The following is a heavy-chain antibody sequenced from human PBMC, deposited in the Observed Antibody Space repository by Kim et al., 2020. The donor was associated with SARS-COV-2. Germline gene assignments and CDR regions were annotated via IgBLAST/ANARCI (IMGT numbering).Heavy chain of an antibody. CDR3: ARGGYQDY. Sequence: FGTANYAQKFQGRVTITADESTSTAYMELSSLRSEDTAVYYCARGGYQDYWGQGTLVTVSS. D-gene: IGHD5-12*01. J-gene: IGHJ4*02. V-gene: IGHV1-69*01. CDR2: FGTA.